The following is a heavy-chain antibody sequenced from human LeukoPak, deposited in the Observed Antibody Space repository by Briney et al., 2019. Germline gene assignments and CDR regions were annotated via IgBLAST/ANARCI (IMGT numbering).Heavy chain of an antibody. V-gene: IGHV1-69*13. CDR2: IIPIFGTA. CDR1: GGTFSSYA. CDR3: ARVEIGYQLLPYFDY. D-gene: IGHD2-2*01. J-gene: IGHJ4*02. Sequence: SVKVSCKASGGTFSSYAISWVRQAPGQGLEWMGGIIPIFGTANYAQKFQGRVTITADESTSTAYMELSSLRSEDTAAYYCARVEIGYQLLPYFDYWGQGTLVTVSS.